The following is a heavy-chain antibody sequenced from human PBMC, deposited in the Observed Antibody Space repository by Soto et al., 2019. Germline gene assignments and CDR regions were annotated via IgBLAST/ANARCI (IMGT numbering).Heavy chain of an antibody. CDR1: GYTFTGYY. V-gene: IGHV1-2*04. CDR3: AREKRGGTRPTCAFDI. D-gene: IGHD1-26*01. CDR2: INPNSRGT. Sequence: QVQLVQSGAEVKKPGASVKVSCKASGYTFTGYYMHWVRQAPGQGLEWMGWINPNSRGTNDAQKLQGWVTMSRDTAISTAYRELSRLKSDDQAVYYCAREKRGGTRPTCAFDIWGQGTMVSVSS. J-gene: IGHJ3*02.